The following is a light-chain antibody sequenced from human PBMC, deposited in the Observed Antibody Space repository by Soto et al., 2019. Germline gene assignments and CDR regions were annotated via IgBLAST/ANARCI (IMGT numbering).Light chain of an antibody. Sequence: DIQMTQSPSTLSASVGDRVTITCRASQGVTNWLAWYQQKPGKAPNLLIYDASRLQSGIPSRFSGSGSGTEFTLTISSLQPDDFATYYCQQYTTYPYTFGQGTK. CDR2: DAS. CDR1: QGVTNW. J-gene: IGKJ2*01. V-gene: IGKV1-5*01. CDR3: QQYTTYPYT.